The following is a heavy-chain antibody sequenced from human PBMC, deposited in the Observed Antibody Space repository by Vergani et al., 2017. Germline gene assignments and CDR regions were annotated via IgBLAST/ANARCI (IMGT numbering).Heavy chain of an antibody. D-gene: IGHD5-18*01. CDR1: GGSFSGYY. J-gene: IGHJ4*02. Sequence: QVQLQQWGAGLLKPSETLSLTCAVYGGSFSGYYWSWIRQPPGKGLEWIGEINHSGSTNYNPSLKSRVTISVDTSKNQFSLKLRSVTAADTAVYYCSRVNSYGSFDYWGQGTLVTVSS. V-gene: IGHV4-34*01. CDR3: SRVNSYGSFDY. CDR2: INHSGST.